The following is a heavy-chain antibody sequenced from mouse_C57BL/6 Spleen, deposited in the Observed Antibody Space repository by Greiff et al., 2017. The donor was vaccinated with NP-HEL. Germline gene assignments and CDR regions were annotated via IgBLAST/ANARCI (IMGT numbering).Heavy chain of an antibody. V-gene: IGHV7-1*01. Sequence: EVKLMESGGGLVQSGRSLRLSCATSGFTFSDFYMEWVRQAPGKGLEWIAASRNKANDYTTEYSASVKGRFIVSRDTSPSILYLQMNALRAEDTAIYYCARGTTVVAPRYWYFDVWGTGTTVTVSS. CDR3: ARGTTVVAPRYWYFDV. J-gene: IGHJ1*03. CDR1: GFTFSDFY. D-gene: IGHD1-1*01. CDR2: SRNKANDYTT.